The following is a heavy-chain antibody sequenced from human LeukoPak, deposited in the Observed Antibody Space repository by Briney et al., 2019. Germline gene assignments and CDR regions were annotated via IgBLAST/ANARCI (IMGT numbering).Heavy chain of an antibody. D-gene: IGHD2-21*01. J-gene: IGHJ4*02. CDR3: AGAPPPEEDAYSSMGY. CDR1: GFPFMRHA. CDR2: ISGSGSDT. Sequence: GGSLRLSCAASGFPFMRHAMAWVRQAPGKGLQWVSAISGSGSDTYYAESVKGRFTISRDNSRDMLYLQMNGLTFEDTAFYYWAGAPPPEEDAYSSMGYRGPGALVNVSS. V-gene: IGHV3-23*01.